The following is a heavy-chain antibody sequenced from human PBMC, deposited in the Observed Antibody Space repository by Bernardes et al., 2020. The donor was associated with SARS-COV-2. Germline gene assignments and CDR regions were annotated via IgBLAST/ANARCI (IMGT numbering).Heavy chain of an antibody. J-gene: IGHJ4*02. V-gene: IGHV3-33*01. CDR1: GFTFSTYG. D-gene: IGHD3-22*01. Sequence: GSLRLSCTASGFTFSTYGMHWVRQVPGKGLEWLAVIWNDGSDKRHADSVKGRFTISRDNSKNTLYLQMNSLREEDTAVYYCAREIVVVNSFFDHWGQGTLVTVSS. CDR3: AREIVVVNSFFDH. CDR2: IWNDGSDK.